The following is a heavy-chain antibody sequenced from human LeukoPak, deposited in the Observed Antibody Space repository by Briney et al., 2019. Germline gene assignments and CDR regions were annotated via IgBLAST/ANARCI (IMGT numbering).Heavy chain of an antibody. CDR2: ISRNSANM. J-gene: IGHJ4*02. CDR1: RFTFEGYA. D-gene: IGHD6-6*01. Sequence: GGSLRLSCAASRFTFEGYAMHWVRQAPGKGLEWVSGISRNSANMDYADSVKGRFTISRDNAKNSLYLQMNSLRAEDTALYYCAKSGTYSSSSGYIDSWGQGTLVTVSS. CDR3: AKSGTYSSSSGYIDS. V-gene: IGHV3-9*01.